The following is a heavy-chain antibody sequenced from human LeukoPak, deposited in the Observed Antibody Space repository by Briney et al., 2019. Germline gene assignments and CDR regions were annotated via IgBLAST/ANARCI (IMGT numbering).Heavy chain of an antibody. V-gene: IGHV4-39*01. Sequence: TSETLSLTCTVFGGSISSSSYYWGWIRQPPGKGLEWIGSIYYSGSTYYNPSLKSRVTISVDTPKNQFSLKLSSVTAAETAVYYRASPKGYSGYDYWGQGILVTVSS. CDR1: GGSISSSSYY. J-gene: IGHJ4*02. CDR3: ASPKGYSGYDY. D-gene: IGHD5-12*01. CDR2: IYYSGST.